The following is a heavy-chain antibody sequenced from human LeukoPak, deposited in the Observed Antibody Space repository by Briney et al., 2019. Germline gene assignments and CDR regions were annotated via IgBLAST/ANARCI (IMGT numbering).Heavy chain of an antibody. CDR2: IYSGGST. D-gene: IGHD2-15*01. J-gene: IGHJ4*02. V-gene: IGHV3-66*01. CDR3: ARDGPIGYCSGGSCYPDY. CDR1: GFTVSSNY. Sequence: GGSLRLSCAASGFTVSSNYMSWVRQAPGKGLEWVSVIYSGGSTYYADSVKGRFTISRDNSKNTLYLQMNSLRAEDTAVYYCARDGPIGYCSGGSCYPDYWGQGTLVTVSS.